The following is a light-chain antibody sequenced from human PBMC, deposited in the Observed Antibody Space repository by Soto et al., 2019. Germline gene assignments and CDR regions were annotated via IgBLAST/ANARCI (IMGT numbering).Light chain of an antibody. Sequence: EIVMPQSPATLSVSPGERATLSCRASQSVSSNLAWYQQKPGQAPSLLIYGASTRATGIPARFSGSGSGTEFTLTISSLQSEDFAVYYCQQYNNWPPTFGQGTKVDIK. CDR2: GAS. CDR3: QQYNNWPPT. J-gene: IGKJ1*01. CDR1: QSVSSN. V-gene: IGKV3-15*01.